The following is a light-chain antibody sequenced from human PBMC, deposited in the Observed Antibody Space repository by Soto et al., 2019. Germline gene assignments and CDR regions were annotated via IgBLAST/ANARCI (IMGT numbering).Light chain of an antibody. V-gene: IGKV3-15*01. CDR2: GAS. Sequence: EIVLTQSPGTLSLSPGERATLSCRASQSVSSSYLAWYQQKPGQAPRLLIYGASSRATGIPARFSGSGFETEFTLTISSLQSEDFAIYYCQQYNAWPLTFGGGTKV. CDR3: QQYNAWPLT. J-gene: IGKJ4*01. CDR1: QSVSSSY.